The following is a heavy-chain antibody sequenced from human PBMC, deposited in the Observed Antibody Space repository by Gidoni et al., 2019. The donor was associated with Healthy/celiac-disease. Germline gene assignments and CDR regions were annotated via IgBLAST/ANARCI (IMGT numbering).Heavy chain of an antibody. CDR3: ARGDVGLLWFGESTAPFDY. J-gene: IGHJ4*02. CDR2: IYYSGRT. Sequence: QLQLQESGPGLVKPSETLSLTCTVPGGSISSSSYSWGWLRQPPGKGLEWIGSIYYSGRTYYNPSLKSRVTISVDTSKNQFSLKLSSVTAADTAVYYCARGDVGLLWFGESTAPFDYWGQGTLVTVSS. V-gene: IGHV4-39*01. CDR1: GGSISSSSYS. D-gene: IGHD3-10*01.